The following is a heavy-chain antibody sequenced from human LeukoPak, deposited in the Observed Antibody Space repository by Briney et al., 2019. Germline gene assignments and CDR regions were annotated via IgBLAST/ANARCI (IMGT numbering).Heavy chain of an antibody. D-gene: IGHD3-16*01. CDR3: ARGGWGWFDP. CDR2: IYYSGTT. CDR1: GGSISSYY. Sequence: PSETLTLTCTVSGGSISSYYWRWIRQPPGKGLEWIGYIYYSGTTNYNPSLKSRVTILVETSKNQFSLKLRSVTAADTAVYYCARGGWGWFDPWGQGTLVTVSS. V-gene: IGHV4-59*01. J-gene: IGHJ5*02.